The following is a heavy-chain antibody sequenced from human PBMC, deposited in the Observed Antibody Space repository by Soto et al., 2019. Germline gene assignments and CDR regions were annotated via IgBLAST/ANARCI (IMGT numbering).Heavy chain of an antibody. V-gene: IGHV3-23*01. CDR1: GFTFSSYA. CDR2: ISGSGGST. D-gene: IGHD3-10*01. J-gene: IGHJ4*02. Sequence: GGSLRLSCAASGFTFSSYAMSWVRQAPGKGLEWVSAISGSGGSTYYADSVKGRFTISRDNSKNTLYLQMNSLRAEDTAVYYCAKRGPSAYYYGSGSYSIGFDYWGQGTLVTVSS. CDR3: AKRGPSAYYYGSGSYSIGFDY.